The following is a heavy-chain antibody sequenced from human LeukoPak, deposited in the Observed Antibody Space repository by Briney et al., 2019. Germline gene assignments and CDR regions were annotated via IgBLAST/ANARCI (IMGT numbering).Heavy chain of an antibody. CDR1: GFILSSYS. V-gene: IGHV3-48*03. J-gene: IGHJ4*02. CDR3: ARARDRKYYYDSSGYYRPPPEY. D-gene: IGHD3-22*01. CDR2: ISSSGSTI. Sequence: GGSLRLSCAASGFILSSYSMHWVRQAPGKGLEWVSYISSSGSTIYYADSVKGRFTISRDNAKNSLYLQMNSLRAEDTAVYYCARARDRKYYYDSSGYYRPPPEYWGQGTLVTVSS.